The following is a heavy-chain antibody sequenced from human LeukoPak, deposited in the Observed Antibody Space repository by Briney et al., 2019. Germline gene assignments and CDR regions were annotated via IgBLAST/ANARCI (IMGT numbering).Heavy chain of an antibody. Sequence: GGSLRLSCAASGFTVSSNYMSWVRQAPGKGLEWVSIIYSGGSTYYADTVKGRFTICRDNSKNTLYLQMNSLRVVDTAVYYCARGTRTYYYDSSGYYPYYYYYYYMDVWGKGTTVTVSS. V-gene: IGHV3-66*02. CDR3: ARGTRTYYYDSSGYYPYYYYYYYMDV. CDR2: IYSGGST. CDR1: GFTVSSNY. D-gene: IGHD3-22*01. J-gene: IGHJ6*03.